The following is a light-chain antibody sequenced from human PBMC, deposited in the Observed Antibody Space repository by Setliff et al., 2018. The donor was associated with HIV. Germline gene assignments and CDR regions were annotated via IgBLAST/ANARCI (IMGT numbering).Light chain of an antibody. Sequence: QSALTQPRSVSGSPGQSVTISCTGTSRDVGDYNYVSWYQQYPGKAPKLIIYDVYKRPSGVPDRLSGSKSGNTASLTISGLQAEDEADYYCCSYAGSRAWVFGTGTKVTVL. CDR2: DVY. CDR3: CSYAGSRAWV. V-gene: IGLV2-11*01. J-gene: IGLJ1*01. CDR1: SRDVGDYNY.